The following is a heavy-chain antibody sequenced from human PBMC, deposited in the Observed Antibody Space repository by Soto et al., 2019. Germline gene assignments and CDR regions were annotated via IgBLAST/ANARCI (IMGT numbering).Heavy chain of an antibody. CDR2: ISLIRGTA. CDR3: ARTANWNWFDP. Sequence: QVQLVQSGSEIKKPGSSVTVSCKASGGSFRSFAINWMRQAPGQGLEWMGGISLIRGTATYAQRFQGRVTIFADESTSTAYLDLNNLTSEDAAIYYCARTANWNWFDPWGQGTRVTVAS. CDR1: GGSFRSFA. J-gene: IGHJ5*02. V-gene: IGHV1-69*11.